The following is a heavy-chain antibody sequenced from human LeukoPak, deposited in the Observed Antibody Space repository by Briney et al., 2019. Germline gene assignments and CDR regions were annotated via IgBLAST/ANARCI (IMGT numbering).Heavy chain of an antibody. CDR2: ISSSSRYI. J-gene: IGHJ5*01. D-gene: IGHD3-3*01. Sequence: GGSLRLSCAASGFTFRRYSMNWVRQAPGKRLEWVSSISSSSRYIYYADSVKGRFTISRDNARNSVYLQMNSLRAEDTAVYYCARDGDVLRFVWFDSWGQGTLVTVSS. CDR1: GFTFRRYS. V-gene: IGHV3-21*01. CDR3: ARDGDVLRFVWFDS.